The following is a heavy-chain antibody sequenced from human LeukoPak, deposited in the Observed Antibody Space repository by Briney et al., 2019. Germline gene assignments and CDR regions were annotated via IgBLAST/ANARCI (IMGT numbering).Heavy chain of an antibody. CDR2: INHSGST. Sequence: SETLSLTCAVYGGSFSGYYWSWIRQPPGKGLEWIGEINHSGSTTNNPSLKSRVTISVDTSKNQFSLKLSSVTAADTAVYYCARDSVVVPAAISPNWFDPWGQGTLVTVSS. CDR3: ARDSVVVPAAISPNWFDP. D-gene: IGHD2-2*02. CDR1: GGSFSGYY. J-gene: IGHJ5*02. V-gene: IGHV4-34*01.